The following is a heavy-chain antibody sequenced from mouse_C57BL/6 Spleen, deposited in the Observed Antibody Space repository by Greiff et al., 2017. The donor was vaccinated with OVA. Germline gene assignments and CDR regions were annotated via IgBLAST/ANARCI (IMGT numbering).Heavy chain of an antibody. D-gene: IGHD2-12*01. CDR3: ASPYDRNYAMDY. J-gene: IGHJ4*01. CDR2: IYPGDGDT. Sequence: VHLVESGAELVKPGASVKISCKASGYAFSSYWMNWVKQRPGKGLEWIGQIYPGDGDTNYNGKFKGKATLTADKSSSTAYMQLSSLTSEDSAVYFCASPYDRNYAMDYWGQGTSVTVSS. CDR1: GYAFSSYW. V-gene: IGHV1-80*01.